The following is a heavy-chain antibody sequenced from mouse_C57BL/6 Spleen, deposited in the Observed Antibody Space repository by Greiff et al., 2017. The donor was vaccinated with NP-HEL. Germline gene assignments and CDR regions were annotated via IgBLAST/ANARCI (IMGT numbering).Heavy chain of an antibody. J-gene: IGHJ2*01. D-gene: IGHD1-1*01. Sequence: DVKLVESGPELVKPGASVKISCKASGYSFTGYYMNWVKQSPEKSLEWIGEINPSTGGTTYNQKFKAKATLTVDKSSSTAYMQLKSLTSEDSAVYYCARSAVVATNYFDYWGQGTTLTVSS. CDR1: GYSFTGYY. CDR3: ARSAVVATNYFDY. CDR2: INPSTGGT. V-gene: IGHV1-42*01.